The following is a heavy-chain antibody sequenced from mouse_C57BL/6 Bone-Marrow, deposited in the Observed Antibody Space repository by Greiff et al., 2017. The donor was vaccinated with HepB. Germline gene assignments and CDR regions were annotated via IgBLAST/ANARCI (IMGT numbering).Heavy chain of an antibody. Sequence: QVQLQQSGTELVKPGASVKLSCKASGYTFTSYWMHWVKQRPGQGLEWIGNINPSNGGTNYNEKFKGKATLTADKSSSTAYMELRSLTSEDSAVYFCARNDGYYVYFDYWGQGTTLTVSS. V-gene: IGHV1-53*01. CDR2: INPSNGGT. CDR1: GYTFTSYW. D-gene: IGHD2-3*01. J-gene: IGHJ2*01. CDR3: ARNDGYYVYFDY.